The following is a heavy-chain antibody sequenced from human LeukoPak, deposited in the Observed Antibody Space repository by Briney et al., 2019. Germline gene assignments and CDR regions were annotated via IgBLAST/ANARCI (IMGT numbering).Heavy chain of an antibody. CDR1: GFTFSSYA. Sequence: GGSLRLSCAASGFTFSSYAIRWVRQAPGKWLEWVAVISYDGSNKYYADSVKGRFTNSRDNSKNTLYLQMNSLRAEDTAVYYSARALTVATGITWGQGTLDSVSS. J-gene: IGHJ5*02. CDR2: ISYDGSNK. D-gene: IGHD5-12*01. CDR3: ARALTVATGIT. V-gene: IGHV3-30-3*01.